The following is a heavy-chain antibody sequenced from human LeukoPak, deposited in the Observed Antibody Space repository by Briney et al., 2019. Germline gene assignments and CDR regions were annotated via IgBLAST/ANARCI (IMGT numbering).Heavy chain of an antibody. J-gene: IGHJ6*02. CDR3: ARDGRVQRGYSYGGAYGMDV. CDR2: IYYSGST. V-gene: IGHV4-61*01. Sequence: KPSQTLSLTCTVSGGSVSSGSYYWSWIRQPPGKGLEWIGYIYYSGSTNYNPSLKSRVTISVDTSKNQFSLKLSSVTAADTAVYYCARDGRVQRGYSYGGAYGMDVWGQGATVTVSS. CDR1: GGSVSSGSYY. D-gene: IGHD5-18*01.